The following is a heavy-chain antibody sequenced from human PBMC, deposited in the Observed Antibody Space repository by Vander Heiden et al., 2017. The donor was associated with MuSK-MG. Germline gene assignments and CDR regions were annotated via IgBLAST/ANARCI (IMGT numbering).Heavy chain of an antibody. CDR1: GGSFSGYY. Sequence: QVQLQQWGAGLLKPSETLSLTCAVYGGSFSGYYWSWIRQPPGKGLEWIGEINHSGSTNYNPSLKSRVTISVDTSKNQFSLKLSSVTAADTAVYYCASRHGDAFDIWGQGTMVTVSS. CDR2: INHSGST. CDR3: ASRHGDAFDI. V-gene: IGHV4-34*01. J-gene: IGHJ3*02.